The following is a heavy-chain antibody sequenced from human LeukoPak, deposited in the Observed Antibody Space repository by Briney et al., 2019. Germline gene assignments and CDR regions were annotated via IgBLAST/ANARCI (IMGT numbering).Heavy chain of an antibody. CDR1: GGSFSGYY. Sequence: SETLSLTCAVYGGSFSGYYWSWIRQPPGKGLEWIGEINHSGSTNYNPSLKSRVTISVDTSKNQFSLKLSSVTAADTAVYYCARIVVVVAATPMSEDYMDVWGKGTTVTVSS. CDR2: INHSGST. J-gene: IGHJ6*03. V-gene: IGHV4-34*01. D-gene: IGHD2-15*01. CDR3: ARIVVVVAATPMSEDYMDV.